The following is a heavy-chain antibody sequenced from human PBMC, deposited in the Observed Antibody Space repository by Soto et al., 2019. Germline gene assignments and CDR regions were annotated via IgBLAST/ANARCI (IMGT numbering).Heavy chain of an antibody. D-gene: IGHD3-22*01. V-gene: IGHV3-21*01. CDR2: ISSSSSYI. CDR1: GFTFSSYS. Sequence: GGSLRLSCAASGFTFSSYSMNWVRQAPGKGLEWVSSISSSSSYIYYADSVKGRFTISRDNAKNSLYLQMNSLRAEDTAVYYCARGHYDSSGYFDYWGQGTLVTVSS. J-gene: IGHJ4*02. CDR3: ARGHYDSSGYFDY.